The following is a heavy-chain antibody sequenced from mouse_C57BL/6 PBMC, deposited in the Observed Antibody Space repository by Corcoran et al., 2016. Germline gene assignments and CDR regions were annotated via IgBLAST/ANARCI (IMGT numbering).Heavy chain of an antibody. CDR3: ARTYYYGSSYWYFDV. V-gene: IGHV1-26*01. CDR2: INPNNGGT. J-gene: IGHJ1*03. Sequence: EVPLQQSGPELVKPGASVKISCKASGYTFTDYYMNWVQQSHGKSLEWIGDINPNNGGTSYNQKFKGKATLTVDKSSSTAYMELRSLTSEDSAVYYCARTYYYGSSYWYFDVWGTGTTVTVSS. CDR1: GYTFTDYY. D-gene: IGHD1-1*01.